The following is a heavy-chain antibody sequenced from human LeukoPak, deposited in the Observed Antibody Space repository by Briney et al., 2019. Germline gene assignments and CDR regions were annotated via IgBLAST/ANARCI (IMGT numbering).Heavy chain of an antibody. D-gene: IGHD3-22*01. CDR2: ISGSGGIT. Sequence: GGSLRLSCAASGFTFSSYAMSWVRQAPGKGLEWVSAISGSGGITYYADSVKGRFTISRDNSKNTLYLQMNSLRAEDTAVYYCASPNYYYYDSSGYQSPDAFDIWGQGTMVTVSS. J-gene: IGHJ3*02. CDR3: ASPNYYYYDSSGYQSPDAFDI. V-gene: IGHV3-23*01. CDR1: GFTFSSYA.